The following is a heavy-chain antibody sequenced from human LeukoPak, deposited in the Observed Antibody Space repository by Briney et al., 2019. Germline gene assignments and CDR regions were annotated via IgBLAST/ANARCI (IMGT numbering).Heavy chain of an antibody. J-gene: IGHJ4*02. CDR1: GDSISSYY. CDR3: ARVAPDYYGSGSYYPFDY. D-gene: IGHD3-10*01. Sequence: SETLSLTCTVSGDSISSYYWSWIRQPPGKGLKWIGYIYYSGSTNYNPSLKSRVTISVDTSKNQFSLKLSSVTAADTAVYYCARVAPDYYGSGSYYPFDYWGQGTLVTVSS. V-gene: IGHV4-59*01. CDR2: IYYSGST.